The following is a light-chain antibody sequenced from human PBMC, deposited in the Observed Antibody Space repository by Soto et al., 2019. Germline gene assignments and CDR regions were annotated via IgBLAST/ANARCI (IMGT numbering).Light chain of an antibody. CDR1: QSVTST. Sequence: VVMTPSPATVSVSPGERATLSCRASQSVTSTLAWYQQKPGQTPRLLIYDASTRATGIPARFSGSGSGTEFTLTISSLQSEDFAVYYCQQYNNWPLTFGGGTKVDIK. CDR3: QQYNNWPLT. V-gene: IGKV3-15*01. J-gene: IGKJ4*01. CDR2: DAS.